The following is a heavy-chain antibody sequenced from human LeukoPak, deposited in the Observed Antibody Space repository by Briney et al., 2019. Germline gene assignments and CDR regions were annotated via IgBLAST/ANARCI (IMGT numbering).Heavy chain of an antibody. J-gene: IGHJ4*02. Sequence: GGSLRLSCAASGFTFHNYGMHWVRQAPGKGLEWVSAITGSGANTNYADSVKGRFTVSRDNSKNTPYLQMNSLRAEDTAVYYCAKDRTAWQFDYWGQGTLVTVSS. CDR3: AKDRTAWQFDY. CDR1: GFTFHNYG. D-gene: IGHD2-21*02. V-gene: IGHV3-23*01. CDR2: ITGSGANT.